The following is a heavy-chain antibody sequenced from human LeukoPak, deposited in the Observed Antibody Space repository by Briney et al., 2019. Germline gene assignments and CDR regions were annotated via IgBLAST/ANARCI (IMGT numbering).Heavy chain of an antibody. Sequence: LXISXXXXGXSXTSYWIGWVRQMPGKXLEWMGIIYPGDSDTRYSPSFQGQVTISADKSISTAYLQWSSLKASDTAMYYCARPSRSSSWSSIDYWGQGTLVTVSS. CDR2: IYPGDSDT. V-gene: IGHV5-51*01. CDR3: ARPSRSSSWSSIDY. D-gene: IGHD6-13*01. J-gene: IGHJ4*02. CDR1: GXSXTSYW.